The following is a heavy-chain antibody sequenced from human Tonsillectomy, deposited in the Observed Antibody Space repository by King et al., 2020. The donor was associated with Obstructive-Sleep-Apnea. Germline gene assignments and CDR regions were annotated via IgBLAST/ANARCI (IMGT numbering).Heavy chain of an antibody. CDR2: IKSKTDGGTT. CDR1: GFTFSNAW. V-gene: IGHV3-15*01. J-gene: IGHJ6*02. CDR3: NTGWIVVVPDAMDYYYYGMDV. Sequence: QLVQSGGGLVKPGGSLRLSCAASGFTFSNAWMSWVRQAPGKGLEWVGRIKSKTDGGTTDYAAPVKGRFTISRDDSKNTLYLQMNSLKTEDTAVYYCNTGWIVVVPDAMDYYYYGMDVWGQGTTVTVSS. D-gene: IGHD2-2*01.